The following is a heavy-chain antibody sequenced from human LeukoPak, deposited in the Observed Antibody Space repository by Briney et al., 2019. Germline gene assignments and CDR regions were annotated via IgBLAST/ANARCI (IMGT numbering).Heavy chain of an antibody. J-gene: IGHJ4*02. CDR3: ANEGHWYPMANDY. CDR1: GFTFSSYG. D-gene: IGHD5-24*01. CDR2: IRYDGSNK. V-gene: IGHV3-30*02. Sequence: AGYLRLSCAASGFTFSSYGMHWVRQAPGKGLEWVAFIRYDGSNKYYADSVKGRFTISRDNSKNTLYLQMNSLRAEDTAVYYGANEGHWYPMANDYWGQGTLVTVSS.